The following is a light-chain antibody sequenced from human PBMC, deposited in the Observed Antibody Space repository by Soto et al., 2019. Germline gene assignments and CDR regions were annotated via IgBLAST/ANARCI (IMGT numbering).Light chain of an antibody. CDR2: GAS. CDR3: HQYHVWPWT. Sequence: IVMTHSRSSLCWYPTETATRSCMASQSINRYLAWYLHKPCQAPRLLIHGASTRATGVPARFSGSGSGTEFTLTITGLQSEDSAIYYCHQYHVWPWTFGQGTKVDIK. J-gene: IGKJ1*01. V-gene: IGKV3-15*01. CDR1: QSINRY.